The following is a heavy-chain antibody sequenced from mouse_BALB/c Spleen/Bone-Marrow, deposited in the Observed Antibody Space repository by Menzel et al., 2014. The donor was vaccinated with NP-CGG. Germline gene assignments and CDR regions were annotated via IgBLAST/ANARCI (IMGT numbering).Heavy chain of an antibody. V-gene: IGHV1-14*01. CDR1: GYTFTSYV. J-gene: IGHJ1*01. CDR2: INPYNDNT. CDR3: ARSLYGYDWYFDV. D-gene: IGHD2-2*01. Sequence: IQLQQSGPELVKPGASVKMSCKASGYTFTSYVMHWVKQKPGQGLERIGNINPYNDNTKYNEKFKGKATLTSDKSSSTASMELSSLTSEDSAVYFCARSLYGYDWYFDVWGAGTTVTVSS.